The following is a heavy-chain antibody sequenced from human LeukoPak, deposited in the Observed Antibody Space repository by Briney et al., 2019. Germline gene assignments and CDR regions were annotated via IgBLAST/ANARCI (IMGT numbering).Heavy chain of an antibody. D-gene: IGHD3-10*01. V-gene: IGHV3-30*02. CDR3: AKEAVHYYGSGSYFDY. Sequence: GGSLRLSCAASGFTFSSYGMHWVRQAPGKGLEWVAFIRYDGSNKYYADSVKGRFTISRDNSKNTLYLQMNSLRAEDTAVYYCAKEAVHYYGSGSYFDYWGQGTLVTVSS. CDR2: IRYDGSNK. J-gene: IGHJ4*02. CDR1: GFTFSSYG.